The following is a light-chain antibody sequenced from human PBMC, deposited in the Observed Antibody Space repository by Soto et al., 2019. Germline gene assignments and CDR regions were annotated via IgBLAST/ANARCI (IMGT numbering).Light chain of an antibody. V-gene: IGKV1-5*03. Sequence: DIQMTQSPSTLSASVGDRVTITSRASQSISTSLAWYQQKPGKAPKVLIYKASSLESGVPSRFSGSGSGTEFALIISCLQLDDFASYYFQSCDSYWTFGLGTEVEI. CDR2: KAS. J-gene: IGKJ1*01. CDR3: QSCDSYWT. CDR1: QSISTS.